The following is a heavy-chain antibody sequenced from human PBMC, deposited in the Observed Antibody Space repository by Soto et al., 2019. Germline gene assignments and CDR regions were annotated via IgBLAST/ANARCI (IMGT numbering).Heavy chain of an antibody. CDR3: VRPRPSGENYGMDV. J-gene: IGHJ6*02. Sequence: GSLRLSCVASGLTVSHNYMAWVRQAPEMGLEWVSILYTEGTTYYADSVKGRLTISRDSSKNTLFLQMNSLRAEDTAVYYCVRPRPSGENYGMDVWGQGTTVTVSS. D-gene: IGHD3-16*01. CDR2: LYTEGTT. V-gene: IGHV3-53*01. CDR1: GLTVSHNY.